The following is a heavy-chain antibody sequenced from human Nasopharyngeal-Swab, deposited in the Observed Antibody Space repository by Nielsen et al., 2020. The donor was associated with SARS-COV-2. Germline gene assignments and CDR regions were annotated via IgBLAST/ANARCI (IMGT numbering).Heavy chain of an antibody. V-gene: IGHV1-46*01. D-gene: IGHD6-19*01. CDR3: ATGPQQWLPTWFDP. Sequence: ASVKVSCKASGYTFTNHFMHWVRQAPGQGLEWMGMNNPSGGSTGYAQNFQGRVTVTRDTSTSTVYMELSSLSSEDTAVYYCATGPQQWLPTWFDPWGQGTLVTVSS. J-gene: IGHJ5*02. CDR1: GYTFTNHF. CDR2: NNPSGGST.